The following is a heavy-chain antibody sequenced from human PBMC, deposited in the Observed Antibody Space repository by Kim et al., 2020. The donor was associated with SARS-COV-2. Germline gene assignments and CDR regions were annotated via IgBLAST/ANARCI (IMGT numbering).Heavy chain of an antibody. Sequence: SETLSLTCTVSGGSISSYYWSWIRQPPGKGLEWIGYIYYSGSTNYNPSLKSRVTISVDTSKNQFSLKLSSVTAADTAVYYCARWGDVFWWYFDLWGRGTLVTVSS. V-gene: IGHV4-59*01. CDR2: IYYSGST. CDR3: ARWGDVFWWYFDL. D-gene: IGHD3-16*01. CDR1: GGSISSYY. J-gene: IGHJ2*01.